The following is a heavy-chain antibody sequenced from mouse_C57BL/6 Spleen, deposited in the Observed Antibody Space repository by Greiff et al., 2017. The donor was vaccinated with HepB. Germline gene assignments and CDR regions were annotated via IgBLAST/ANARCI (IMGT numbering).Heavy chain of an antibody. V-gene: IGHV1-4*01. Sequence: VQLQQSGAELARPGASVKMSCKASGYTFTSYTMHWVKQRPGQGLEWIGYINPSSGYTKYNQKFKDKATSTADKSSSTAYMQLSSLTSEDSAVYYCARSGSVVFDYWGQGTTLTVSS. CDR1: GYTFTSYT. CDR3: ARSGSVVFDY. CDR2: INPSSGYT. D-gene: IGHD1-1*01. J-gene: IGHJ2*01.